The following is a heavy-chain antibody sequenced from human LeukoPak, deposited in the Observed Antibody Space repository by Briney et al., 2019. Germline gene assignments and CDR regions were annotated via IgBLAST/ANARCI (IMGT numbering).Heavy chain of an antibody. V-gene: IGHV4-59*06. D-gene: IGHD6-19*01. CDR2: IYYTGST. Sequence: PSETLSLTCTVSGGSISTYYWNWIRQHPGKGLEWIGHIYYTGSTYYNPSLKSRVTISPDTSKNQFSLKLSSVTAADSAVYYCARDNEWLDYWGQGNLVIVSS. CDR1: GGSISTYY. J-gene: IGHJ4*02. CDR3: ARDNEWLDY.